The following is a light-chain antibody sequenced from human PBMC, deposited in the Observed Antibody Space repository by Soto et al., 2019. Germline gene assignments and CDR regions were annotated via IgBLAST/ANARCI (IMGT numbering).Light chain of an antibody. Sequence: DIQMTQSPSSLYASVGDRVTITCRASQYILNLLIWYQQKSVRAPKVLIYAASTLQGGVSSRFSGSGSGTDFTFTISNLQPEDFATYYCEQTYFTPRAFGQGTKVDIK. CDR2: AAS. CDR1: QYILNL. V-gene: IGKV1-39*01. J-gene: IGKJ1*01. CDR3: EQTYFTPRA.